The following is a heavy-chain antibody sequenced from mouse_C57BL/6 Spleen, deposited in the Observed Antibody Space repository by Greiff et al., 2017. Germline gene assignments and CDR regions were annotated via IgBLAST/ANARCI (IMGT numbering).Heavy chain of an antibody. CDR2: IYWDDDK. J-gene: IGHJ2*01. CDR3: ARGGDGNYDD. V-gene: IGHV8-12*01. CDR1: GFSLSTSGMG. D-gene: IGHD2-1*01. Sequence: QVTLQVSGPGILQSSQTLSLTCSFSGFSLSTSGMGVSWIRQPSGKGLEWLAHIYWDDDKRYNPSLKSRLTISKDTSRNQVFLKITSVDTADTATYYCARGGDGNYDDWGQGTTLTVSS.